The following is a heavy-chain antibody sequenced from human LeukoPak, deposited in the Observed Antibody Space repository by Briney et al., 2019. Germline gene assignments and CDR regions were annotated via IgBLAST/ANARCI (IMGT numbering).Heavy chain of an antibody. J-gene: IGHJ4*02. CDR2: IYYSGST. Sequence: PSETLSLTCTVSGGSISSYYWSWIRQPPWKGLEWIGYIYYSGSTNYNPSLKSRVTISVDTSKNQFSLKLSSVTAADTAVYYCARRAKYSSGAYFDYWGQGTLVTVSS. D-gene: IGHD6-19*01. V-gene: IGHV4-59*08. CDR3: ARRAKYSSGAYFDY. CDR1: GGSISSYY.